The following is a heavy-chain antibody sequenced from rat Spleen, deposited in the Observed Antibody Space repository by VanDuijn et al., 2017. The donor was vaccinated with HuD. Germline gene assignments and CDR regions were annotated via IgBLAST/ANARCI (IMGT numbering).Heavy chain of an antibody. J-gene: IGHJ2*01. CDR1: GFTFSNYY. CDR2: ITSAGGNT. Sequence: EVQLVESGGGLVQPGRSLKVSCAASGFTFSNYYMAWVRHAPKKGLEWVASITSAGGNTFYPDSVKGRFTISRDNAKSTLYLHMDSLRSEDTATYYCAKRGWYYFDYWGQGVMVTVSS. CDR3: AKRGWYYFDY. V-gene: IGHV5-25*01.